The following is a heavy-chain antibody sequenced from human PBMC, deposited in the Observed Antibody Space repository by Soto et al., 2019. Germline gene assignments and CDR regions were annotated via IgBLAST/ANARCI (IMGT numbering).Heavy chain of an antibody. CDR1: GCSLSRYS. CDR3: ARESEDTNSNSDC. CDR2: ISSTTNYI. Sequence: GGYRTLSCASSGCSLSRYSMNSVRQAPGKGLEWVSSISSTTNYIYYADSMKGRFTVSRDNAKNSVYLDMNSLSAEDTAVYYGARESEDTNSNSDCSGQG. D-gene: IGHD1-1*01. V-gene: IGHV3-21*01. J-gene: IGHJ4*02.